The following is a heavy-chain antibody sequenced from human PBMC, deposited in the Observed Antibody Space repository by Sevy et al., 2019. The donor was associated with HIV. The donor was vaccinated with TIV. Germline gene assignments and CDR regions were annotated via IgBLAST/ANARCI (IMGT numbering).Heavy chain of an antibody. CDR3: AGRGGYGDYYYYGMDV. V-gene: IGHV3-30*04. CDR1: GFTFSSYA. CDR2: ISYDGRNK. Sequence: GGSLRLSCAASGFTFSSYAMHWVRQAPGKGLEWVAVISYDGRNKYYADSVKGRFTISRDNSKNTLYLQMNSQRAEDTGVYYCAGRGGYGDYYYYGMDVWGQGTTVTVSS. D-gene: IGHD6-19*01. J-gene: IGHJ6*02.